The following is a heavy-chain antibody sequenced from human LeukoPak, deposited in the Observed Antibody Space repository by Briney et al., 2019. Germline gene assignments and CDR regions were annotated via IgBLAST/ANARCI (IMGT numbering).Heavy chain of an antibody. CDR3: ARKYCSTTSCLFDN. CDR1: GFTFSTYS. CDR2: ISSTSSYI. Sequence: GGSLRLSCAASGFTFSTYSMNWVRQAPGKGLEWVSSISSTSSYIYYADSVKGRFTISRDNTKNSLYLQMNSLRAEDTAVYYCARKYCSTTSCLFDNWGQGTLVTVSS. J-gene: IGHJ4*02. D-gene: IGHD2-2*01. V-gene: IGHV3-21*01.